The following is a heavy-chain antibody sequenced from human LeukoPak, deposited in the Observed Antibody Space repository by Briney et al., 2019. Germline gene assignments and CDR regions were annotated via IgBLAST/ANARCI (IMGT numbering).Heavy chain of an antibody. CDR3: ARQHDYYHYDYLEV. J-gene: IGHJ6*03. CDR2: LYHSDSI. V-gene: IGHV4-38-2*01. D-gene: IGHD6-13*01. CDR1: GYSISSGYY. Sequence: PSETLSLTCAVSGYSISSGYYWIWIRQPPGKGLEWIGSLYHSDSIYYNPSLESRVTMSVDTSTTQFSLELSLLTAADTAVYYCARQHDYYHYDYLEVWGKGTAVTVAS.